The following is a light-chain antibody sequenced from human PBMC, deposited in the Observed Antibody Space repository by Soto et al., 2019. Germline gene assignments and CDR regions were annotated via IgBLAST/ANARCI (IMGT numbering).Light chain of an antibody. Sequence: ENVLTASPANPPLSPRERATLSCRASQSVSSYLAWYQQKPGQAPRLLIYDASNRATGIPARLSGSGSGTVFTLTIRSLAPEYFAFYYCQQRGNWPSFGGGTKVDIK. CDR2: DAS. CDR1: QSVSSY. J-gene: IGKJ4*01. CDR3: QQRGNWPS. V-gene: IGKV3-11*01.